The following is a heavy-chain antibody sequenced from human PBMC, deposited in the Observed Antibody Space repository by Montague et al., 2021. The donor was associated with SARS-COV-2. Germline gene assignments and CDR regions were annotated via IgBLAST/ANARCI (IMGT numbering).Heavy chain of an antibody. J-gene: IGHJ3*02. CDR1: GDSVSSQRVA. D-gene: IGHD3-9*01. V-gene: IGHV6-1*01. Sequence: CAISGDSVSSQRVAWNWIRQYPSRGLERLGRTYYRSKWDSDYAESVKRRLVITPDTSKNQVSLQLNSVIPEDTAVYFCASSGITLTGLDAFDIWGQGTMVTVSS. CDR3: ASSGITLTGLDAFDI. CDR2: TYYRSKWDS.